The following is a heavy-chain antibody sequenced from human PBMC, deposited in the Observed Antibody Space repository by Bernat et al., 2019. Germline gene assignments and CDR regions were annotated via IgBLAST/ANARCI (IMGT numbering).Heavy chain of an antibody. Sequence: EVQLLESGGGFVQPGGSPRLSCAASGFTFSSYAMSWVRQAPGKGLEWVSAISGTGGRTYYTDSVKGRFTISRDNSKNTLFLQMNSLRAEDTAIYYCAKDQYGDTIVVAPGEHWGQGTLVTVSS. CDR1: GFTFSSYA. J-gene: IGHJ1*01. CDR2: ISGTGGRT. D-gene: IGHD3-22*01. CDR3: AKDQYGDTIVVAPGEH. V-gene: IGHV3-23*01.